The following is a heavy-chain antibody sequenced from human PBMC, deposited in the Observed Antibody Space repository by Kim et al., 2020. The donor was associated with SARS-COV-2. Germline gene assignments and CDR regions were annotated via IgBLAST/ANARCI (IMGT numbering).Heavy chain of an antibody. J-gene: IGHJ4*02. D-gene: IGHD5-18*01. CDR1: GGSFSGYY. CDR2: INHSGST. CDR3: ASPRRGYSYGSVGYYFDY. Sequence: SETLSLTCAVYGGSFSGYYWSWIRQPPGKGLKWIGEINHSGSTNYNPSLKSRVTISVDTSKNQFSLKLSSVTAADTAVYYCASPRRGYSYGSVGYYFDYWGQGTLVTVSS. V-gene: IGHV4-34*01.